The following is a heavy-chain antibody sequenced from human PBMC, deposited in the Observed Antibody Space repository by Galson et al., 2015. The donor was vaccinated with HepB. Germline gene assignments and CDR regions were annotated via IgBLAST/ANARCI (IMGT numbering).Heavy chain of an antibody. V-gene: IGHV4-59*01. CDR1: GGSISSYY. Sequence: ETLSLTCTVSGGSISSYYWSWIRQPPGKGLEWIGYIYYSGSTNYNPSLKSRVTISVDTSKNQFSLKLSSVTAADTAVYYCAGYGLDRDYWGQGTLVTVSS. CDR2: IYYSGST. D-gene: IGHD2-2*03. J-gene: IGHJ4*02. CDR3: AGYGLDRDY.